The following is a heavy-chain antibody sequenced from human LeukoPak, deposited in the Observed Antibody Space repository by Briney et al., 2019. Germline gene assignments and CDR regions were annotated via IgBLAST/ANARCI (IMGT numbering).Heavy chain of an antibody. CDR1: SYSISSGYY. Sequence: SETLSLTCAVSSYSISSGYYWGWIRQPPGKGLEWIGSLYQTDSTYYSPSLKSRVTISIDTSKNQFSLKLGSVTAADTAVYYCAGSGYSTFDYWGQGTLVTVSS. J-gene: IGHJ4*02. V-gene: IGHV4-38-2*01. CDR2: LYQTDST. D-gene: IGHD3-3*01. CDR3: AGSGYSTFDY.